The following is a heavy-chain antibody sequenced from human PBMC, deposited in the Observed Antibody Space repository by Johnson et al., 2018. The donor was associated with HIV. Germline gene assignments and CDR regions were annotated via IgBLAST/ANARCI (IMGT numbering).Heavy chain of an antibody. Sequence: VQLVESGGGVVQPGRSLRLSCAASGFTFSSYAMHWVRQAPGKGLEWVAVISYDGSNKYYADSVKGRFTISRDNSKNTLYLQMNSLRAEDTAVYYCAKVGGTTILRDAFDIWGQGTMVTVSS. J-gene: IGHJ3*02. CDR1: GFTFSSYA. V-gene: IGHV3-30-3*01. CDR3: AKVGGTTILRDAFDI. CDR2: ISYDGSNK. D-gene: IGHD1-1*01.